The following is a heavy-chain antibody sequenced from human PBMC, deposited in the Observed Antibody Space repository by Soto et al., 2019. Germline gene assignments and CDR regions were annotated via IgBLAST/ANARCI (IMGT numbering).Heavy chain of an antibody. Sequence: SETLSLTCTVSGGSISSYYWSWIRQPPGKGLEWIGYIYYSGSTNYNPSLKSRVTISVDTSKNQFSLKLSSVTAADTAVYYCARVPLPGITGTTYYYYYGMDVWGQGTTVTVSS. CDR2: IYYSGST. CDR3: ARVPLPGITGTTYYYYYGMDV. D-gene: IGHD1-7*01. V-gene: IGHV4-59*01. CDR1: GGSISSYY. J-gene: IGHJ6*02.